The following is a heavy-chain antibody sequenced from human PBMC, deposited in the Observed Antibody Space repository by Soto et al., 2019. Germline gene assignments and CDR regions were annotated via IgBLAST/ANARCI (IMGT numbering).Heavy chain of an antibody. D-gene: IGHD2-15*01. Sequence: SETLSLTSTVSGESISSGDHYWSWVRQSPGEGLEWIGFIYYSGNTYYNPSLKSRVSMSVDTSNNQFSLKLNSVTAADTAVYYCARDAGYCNSVSCYPYNMDVWGQGTTVTVSS. CDR2: IYYSGNT. J-gene: IGHJ6*02. CDR1: GESISSGDHY. V-gene: IGHV4-30-4*01. CDR3: ARDAGYCNSVSCYPYNMDV.